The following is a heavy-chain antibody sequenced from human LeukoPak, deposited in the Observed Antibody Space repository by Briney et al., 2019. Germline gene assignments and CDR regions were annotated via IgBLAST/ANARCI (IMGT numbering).Heavy chain of an antibody. D-gene: IGHD2-2*01. CDR1: VYTFTSYD. CDR2: MNPNSGNT. J-gene: IGHJ6*03. Sequence: ASVKVSCKASVYTFTSYDINWVRQATGQGLEWMGWMNPNSGNTGYAQKFQGRVTMTRNTSISTAYMELSSLRSEDTAVYYCARGRNVVVPAAIGSHHYYYYMDVWGKGTTVTVSS. CDR3: ARGRNVVVPAAIGSHHYYYYMDV. V-gene: IGHV1-8*01.